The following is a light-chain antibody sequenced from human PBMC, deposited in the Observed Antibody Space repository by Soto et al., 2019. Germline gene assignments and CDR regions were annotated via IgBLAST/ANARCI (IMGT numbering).Light chain of an antibody. CDR2: EVS. J-gene: IGLJ1*01. CDR1: SSDVGGYNY. V-gene: IGLV2-8*01. Sequence: QSALTQPPSASGSPGQSVTISCTGTSSDVGGYNYVSWYQQHPGKAPKLMIYEVSKRPSGVPDRFSGSKSGNTASLTVSGLQAEDEADYYCSSYAGRNNWGVFGTGTKVTVL. CDR3: SSYAGRNNWGV.